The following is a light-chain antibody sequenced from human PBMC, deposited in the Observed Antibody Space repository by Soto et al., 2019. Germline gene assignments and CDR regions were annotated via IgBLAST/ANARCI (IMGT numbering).Light chain of an antibody. CDR2: DAS. CDR3: QQYTGPPTT. J-gene: IGKJ1*01. CDR1: QNFGNF. Sequence: DIVLTQSPATLSLSPGERATLSCRASQNFGNFLAWYQQKPGQAPRLLVYDASNGATGVPARFSGSGSGTDFTLTITRLEPEDSAVYFCQQYTGPPTTFGQGTKVDIK. V-gene: IGKV3-11*01.